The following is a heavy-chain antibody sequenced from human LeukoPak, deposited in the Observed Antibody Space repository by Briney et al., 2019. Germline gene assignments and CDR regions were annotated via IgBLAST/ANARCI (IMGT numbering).Heavy chain of an antibody. Sequence: GGSLRLSCAASGFIFSTNDMSWVRQAPGKGLEWVSAISGSGDGTTYDDSVKGRFTISRDNYKNTLYLQMNSLRAEDTAVYYCAKAVGQWSFDLWGRGALVTVSS. J-gene: IGHJ2*01. CDR2: ISGSGDGT. V-gene: IGHV3-23*01. CDR1: GFIFSTND. CDR3: AKAVGQWSFDL.